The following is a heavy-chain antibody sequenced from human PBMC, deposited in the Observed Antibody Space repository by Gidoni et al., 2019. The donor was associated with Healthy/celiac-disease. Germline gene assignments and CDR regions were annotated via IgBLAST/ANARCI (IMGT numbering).Heavy chain of an antibody. CDR3: AKEPY. Sequence: QVQLVESGGGVVQPGRSLRLSCAASGFTFSSYGMHWVRQAPGKGLEWVAVISYDGSNKYYADSVKGRFTISRDNSKNTLYLQMNSLRAEDTAVYYCAKEPYWGQGTLVTVPS. J-gene: IGHJ1*01. CDR1: GFTFSSYG. CDR2: ISYDGSNK. V-gene: IGHV3-30*18.